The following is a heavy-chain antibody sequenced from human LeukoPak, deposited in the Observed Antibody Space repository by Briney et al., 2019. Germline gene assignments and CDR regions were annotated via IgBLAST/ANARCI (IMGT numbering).Heavy chain of an antibody. Sequence: GASVKVSCKASGYTFTNYGISWVRQAPGQGLEWMGWISGFNGNTNYGQKVQGRVTMTTDTSTITAYMELRSLRSDDTAVYYCARMVRGVPYYYGMDVWGQGTMVTVSS. CDR3: ARMVRGVPYYYGMDV. CDR2: ISGFNGNT. CDR1: GYTFTNYG. J-gene: IGHJ6*02. V-gene: IGHV1-18*01. D-gene: IGHD3-10*01.